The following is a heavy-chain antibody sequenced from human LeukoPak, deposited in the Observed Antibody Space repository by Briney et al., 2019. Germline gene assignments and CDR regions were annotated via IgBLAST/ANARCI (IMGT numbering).Heavy chain of an antibody. V-gene: IGHV3-11*01. CDR1: GFTFSDYY. Sequence: NPGGSLRLSCAASGFTFSDYYMNWVRQAPGKGLEWVSYISSSGSTIYYADSVRGRFTISRDNSKSTLSLQMNSLRAEDAAIYYCATYRQVLLPFESWGQGTLVTVSS. D-gene: IGHD2-8*02. J-gene: IGHJ4*02. CDR2: ISSSGSTI. CDR3: ATYRQVLLPFES.